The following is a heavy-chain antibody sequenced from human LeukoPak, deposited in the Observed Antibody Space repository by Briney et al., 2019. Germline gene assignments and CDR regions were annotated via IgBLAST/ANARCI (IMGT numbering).Heavy chain of an antibody. CDR3: ARGIADPYSFDS. D-gene: IGHD6-13*01. V-gene: IGHV4-4*07. CDR1: GGSINFYY. Sequence: SETLSLTCTVSGGSINFYYRSWIRQPAGKGLEWVARIYSTGSTNYSPSLKSRVIMSVDKSKNQFSLNLSSVTGADTAVYYCARGIADPYSFDSWGQRNLFSVSS. CDR2: IYSTGST. J-gene: IGHJ4*02.